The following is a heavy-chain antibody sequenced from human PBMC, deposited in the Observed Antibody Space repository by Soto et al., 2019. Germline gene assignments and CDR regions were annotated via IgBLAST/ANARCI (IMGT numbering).Heavy chain of an antibody. D-gene: IGHD6-6*01. CDR2: INAGNGNT. V-gene: IGHV1-3*01. Sequence: ASVKVSCKASGYTFTSYAMHWVRQAPGQRLEWMGWINAGNGNTKYSQKFQGRVTITRDTSASTAYMELSSLRSEDTAVYYCARSAGSSSYQYYYGMDVWGQGTTVTVSS. CDR1: GYTFTSYA. J-gene: IGHJ6*02. CDR3: ARSAGSSSYQYYYGMDV.